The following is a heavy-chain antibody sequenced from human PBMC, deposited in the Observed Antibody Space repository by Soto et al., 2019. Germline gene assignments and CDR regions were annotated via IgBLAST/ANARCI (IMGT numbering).Heavy chain of an antibody. CDR1: GFTFSIFP. Sequence: VQLLGSGGGLVRPGGSLRLSCAASGFTFSIFPMSWVRQAPGKGPEWVAAIKASGGDTYYADSVKGRFTSSRDNSEIILYLQMNSLTVEDTAMYYCKWDVVASSPPGADYWGQGTLVTVSS. CDR3: KWDVVASSPPGADY. V-gene: IGHV3-23*01. J-gene: IGHJ4*02. D-gene: IGHD5-12*01. CDR2: IKASGGDT.